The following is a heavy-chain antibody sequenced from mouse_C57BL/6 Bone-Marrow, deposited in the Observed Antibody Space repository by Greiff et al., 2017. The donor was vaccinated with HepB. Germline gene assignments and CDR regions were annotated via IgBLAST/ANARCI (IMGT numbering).Heavy chain of an antibody. J-gene: IGHJ4*01. D-gene: IGHD2-2*01. CDR3: ARYAGYDLGAMDY. Sequence: QVQLQQSGAELARPGASVKMSCKASGYTFTSYTMHWVKQRPGQGLEWIGYINPSSGYTTYNQKFKDKATLTADKSSRTAYMQLSSLTSEDSAVYYWARYAGYDLGAMDYWGQGTSVTVSS. CDR2: INPSSGYT. CDR1: GYTFTSYT. V-gene: IGHV1-4*01.